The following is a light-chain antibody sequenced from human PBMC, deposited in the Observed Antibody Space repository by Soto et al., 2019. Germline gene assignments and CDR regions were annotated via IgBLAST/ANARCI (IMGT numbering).Light chain of an antibody. CDR3: QQYYSYPRT. J-gene: IGKJ4*01. Sequence: AIRMTQSPSSFSASTGDRVTITCRASQGISSYLAWYQQKPGKAPNLLIYAASTLQSGVPSRFSGSGSGTDFPLTISCLQSEDFATYYCQQYYSYPRTFGGGTKVEIK. CDR1: QGISSY. V-gene: IGKV1-8*01. CDR2: AAS.